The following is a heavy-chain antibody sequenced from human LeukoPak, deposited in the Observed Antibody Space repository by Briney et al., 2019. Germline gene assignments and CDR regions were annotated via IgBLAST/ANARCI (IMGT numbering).Heavy chain of an antibody. V-gene: IGHV3-49*04. CDR1: GFAFDDFA. CDR3: SRNGLVDFDY. Sequence: PGQSLRLSCTTSGFAFDDFAMSWVRQPAGKGLEWVGFIRRRAYGGAAEYAASVKGRFIISRDDSKGIAYLQVNSLKTEDTAVYYCSRNGLVDFDYWGQGSRVIVSP. J-gene: IGHJ4*02. CDR2: IRRRAYGGAA.